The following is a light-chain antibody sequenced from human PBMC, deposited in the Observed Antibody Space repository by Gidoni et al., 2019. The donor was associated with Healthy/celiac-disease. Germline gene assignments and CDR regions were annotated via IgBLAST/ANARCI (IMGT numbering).Light chain of an antibody. V-gene: IGLV1-40*01. CDR1: SSNIGAGYD. CDR2: GTS. CDR3: QSYDSSHWV. Sequence: QSVLTQPPSVSGAPGQRVTISCTGSSSNIGAGYDVHWYQQLPGTAPKLLIYGTSNRPSGVPDRFSGSKSGTSASLAITGLQAEDEADYYCQSYDSSHWVFGGGTKLXV. J-gene: IGLJ3*02.